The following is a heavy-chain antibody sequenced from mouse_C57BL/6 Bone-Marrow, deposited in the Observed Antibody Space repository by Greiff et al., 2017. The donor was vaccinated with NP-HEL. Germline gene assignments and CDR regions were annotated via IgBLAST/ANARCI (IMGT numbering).Heavy chain of an antibody. V-gene: IGHV1-82*01. CDR1: GYAFSSSW. J-gene: IGHJ3*01. CDR2: IYPGDGDT. CDR3: ARRKAY. Sequence: QVQLQQSGPELVKPGASVKISCKASGYAFSSSWMNWVKQRPGKGLEWIGRIYPGDGDTNYNGKFKGKATLTADKTSSTAYMQLSSLTSEDSAVYFCARRKAYWGQGTLVTVSA.